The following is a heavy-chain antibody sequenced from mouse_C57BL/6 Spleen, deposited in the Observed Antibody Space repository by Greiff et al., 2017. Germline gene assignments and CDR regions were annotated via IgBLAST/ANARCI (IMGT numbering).Heavy chain of an antibody. D-gene: IGHD4-1*02. Sequence: VQLQQPGAELVKPGASVKMSCKASGYTFTSYWITWVKQRPGQGLEWIGDIYPGSGSTNYNEKFKSKATLTVDTSSSTAYMQLSSLTSEDSAVYYCARGTTGTLALDWYFDVWGTGTTVTVSS. CDR2: IYPGSGST. V-gene: IGHV1-55*01. J-gene: IGHJ1*03. CDR3: ARGTTGTLALDWYFDV. CDR1: GYTFTSYW.